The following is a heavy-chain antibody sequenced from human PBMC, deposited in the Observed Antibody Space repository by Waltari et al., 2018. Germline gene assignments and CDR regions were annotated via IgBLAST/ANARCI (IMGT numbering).Heavy chain of an antibody. V-gene: IGHV4-59*01. D-gene: IGHD2-15*01. CDR1: GGSISSYY. CDR2: IYYSGST. Sequence: QVQLQESGPGLVKPSETLSLTCTVSGGSISSYYWSWIRQPPGKGLEWIGYIYYSGSTNYNPSLKSRVTISVDTSKNQFSLKLSSVTAADTAVYYCARHSGIVERTVDPWGQGTLVTVSS. J-gene: IGHJ5*02. CDR3: ARHSGIVERTVDP.